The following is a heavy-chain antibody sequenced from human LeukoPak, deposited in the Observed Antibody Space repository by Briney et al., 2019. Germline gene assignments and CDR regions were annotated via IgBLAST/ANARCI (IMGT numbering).Heavy chain of an antibody. CDR3: AKAASSYYYDSSGYPY. CDR2: IKQDGSEK. V-gene: IGHV3-7*03. Sequence: PGGSLRLSCAASGFTFRSYWMSWVRQAPGKGLEWVANIKQDGSEKYYVDSVKGRFTISRDNAKNSLYLQMNSLRAEDTALYYCAKAASSYYYDSSGYPYWGQGTLVTVSS. CDR1: GFTFRSYW. J-gene: IGHJ4*02. D-gene: IGHD3-22*01.